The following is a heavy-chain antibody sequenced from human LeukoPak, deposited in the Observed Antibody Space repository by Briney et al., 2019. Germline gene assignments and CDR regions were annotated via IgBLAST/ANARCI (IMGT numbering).Heavy chain of an antibody. J-gene: IGHJ4*01. CDR3: AKLLHDATIYDF. CDR1: GFSFSNYG. Sequence: GGSLRLSCTASGFSFSNYGMQWVRQAPDKGLEWLAFIRYDGKTIYYADSVKGRFTISRDNPKNTLYLQMNSLTTEDSGLYYCAKLLHDATIYDFWGHGALVTVSS. CDR2: IRYDGKTI. D-gene: IGHD5-24*01. V-gene: IGHV3-30*02.